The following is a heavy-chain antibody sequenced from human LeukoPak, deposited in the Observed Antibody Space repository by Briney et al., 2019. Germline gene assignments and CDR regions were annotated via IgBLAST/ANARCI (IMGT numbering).Heavy chain of an antibody. J-gene: IGHJ2*01. Sequence: SETLSLTCTVSGGSISSYYWSWIRQPAGKGLEWIGRIYTSGSTNYNPSLKSRVTMSVDTSKNQFSLKLSSVTAADTAVYYCARSLAPFAYYCSSTSCYTWYFDLWGRGTLVTVSS. D-gene: IGHD2-2*01. CDR3: ARSLAPFAYYCSSTSCYTWYFDL. CDR1: GGSISSYY. CDR2: IYTSGST. V-gene: IGHV4-4*07.